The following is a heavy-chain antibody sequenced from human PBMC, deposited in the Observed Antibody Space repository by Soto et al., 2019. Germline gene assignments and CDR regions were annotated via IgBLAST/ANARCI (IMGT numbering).Heavy chain of an antibody. CDR2: ISAAGDP. Sequence: EVQLVESGGGLVQPGGSLRLSCAASGFTFRNYDMHWVRQGTGKGLEWVSGISAAGDPDYADSVEGRFTISRENAQNSFFLQMNSLRVGDTAVYYCARTDRDVYGLDVWGQGTTVIVFS. V-gene: IGHV3-13*05. CDR1: GFTFRNYD. CDR3: ARTDRDVYGLDV. J-gene: IGHJ6*02.